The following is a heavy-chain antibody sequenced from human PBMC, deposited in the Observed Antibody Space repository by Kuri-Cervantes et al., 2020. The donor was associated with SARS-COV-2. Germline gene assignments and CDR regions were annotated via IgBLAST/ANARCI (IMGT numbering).Heavy chain of an antibody. D-gene: IGHD2-2*01. CDR3: ARVACSSSNCAIYYYYMDV. CDR2: IRYDGSNK. J-gene: IGHJ6*03. CDR1: GFTYSSYG. Sequence: SLKICCAASGFTYSSYGMHWVRQAPGKGLEWVAFIRYDGSNKYYADSVKGRFTISRDNSKNTLYLQMNSLRAEDTAVYYCARVACSSSNCAIYYYYMDVWGKGTTVTISS. V-gene: IGHV3-30*02.